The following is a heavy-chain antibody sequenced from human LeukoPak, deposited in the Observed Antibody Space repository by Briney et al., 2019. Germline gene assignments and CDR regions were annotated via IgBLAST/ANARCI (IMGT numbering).Heavy chain of an antibody. CDR3: SNWVEGARPSLDY. J-gene: IGHJ4*02. Sequence: PGGSLRLSCSASGFTFRSYAMAWVRQAPGTGLGWVSAISNSGRNTCYADSVKGRFTISRDNSKNTFYLEMNSLRAEDTAVYYCSNWVEGARPSLDYWGQGALVTVSS. V-gene: IGHV3-23*01. D-gene: IGHD6-6*01. CDR1: GFTFRSYA. CDR2: ISNSGRNT.